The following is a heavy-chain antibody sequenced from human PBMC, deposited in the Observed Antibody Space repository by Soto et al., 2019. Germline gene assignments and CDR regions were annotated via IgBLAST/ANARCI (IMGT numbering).Heavy chain of an antibody. D-gene: IGHD1-1*01. V-gene: IGHV4-39*01. Sequence: SETLSLTCTVSGGSIRTSSYYWGWIRQPPGKGLECIGNIYYSGGTYYNPSLESRVTISVDTSKNQFSLRLSSVTAADTAVYYCARQATGSYHMDVWGKGTTVTVSS. CDR2: IYYSGGT. J-gene: IGHJ6*03. CDR1: GGSIRTSSYY. CDR3: ARQATGSYHMDV.